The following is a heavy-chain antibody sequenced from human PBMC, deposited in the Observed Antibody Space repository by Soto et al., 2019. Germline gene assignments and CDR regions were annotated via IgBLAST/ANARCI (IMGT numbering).Heavy chain of an antibody. Sequence: PGESLKISCKGSGYSFTSYWIGWVRQMPGKGLEWMGIIYSGDSDTRYSPSFQGQVTISADKSISTAYLQWSSLKASDTAMYYCARRGRLGARYYYYGMDVWGQGTTVTVSS. CDR3: ARRGRLGARYYYYGMDV. CDR1: GYSFTSYW. CDR2: IYSGDSDT. J-gene: IGHJ6*02. V-gene: IGHV5-51*01. D-gene: IGHD3-10*01.